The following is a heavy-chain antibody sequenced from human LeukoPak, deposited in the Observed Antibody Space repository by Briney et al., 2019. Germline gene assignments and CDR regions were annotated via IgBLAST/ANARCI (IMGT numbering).Heavy chain of an antibody. J-gene: IGHJ6*02. V-gene: IGHV3-7*04. CDR3: ARGDYGDYFSGMDV. CDR2: IKQDGSER. CDR1: GFTFSSYW. D-gene: IGHD4-17*01. Sequence: GGSLRLSCAASGFTFSSYWMSWVRQAPGKGLEWVANIKQDGSERYYVDSVKGRFTISRDNAKNSLYLQMNSLRAEDTAVYYCARGDYGDYFSGMDVWGQGTTVTVSS.